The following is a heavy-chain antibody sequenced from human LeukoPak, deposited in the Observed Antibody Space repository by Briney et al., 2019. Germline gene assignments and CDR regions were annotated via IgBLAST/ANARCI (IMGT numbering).Heavy chain of an antibody. V-gene: IGHV4-34*01. D-gene: IGHD2-2*01. CDR1: GWSFNDYY. J-gene: IGHJ5*02. Sequence: SETLSLTCAVYGWSFNDYYWNWIRQPPGKGLEWVGEINARGDTNYNPSLERRVTISVDTSKKQSSLRLTSMIAADTALYYCARGQVPAARGYNWFDLWGQGTLVTVSP. CDR3: ARGQVPAARGYNWFDL. CDR2: INARGDT.